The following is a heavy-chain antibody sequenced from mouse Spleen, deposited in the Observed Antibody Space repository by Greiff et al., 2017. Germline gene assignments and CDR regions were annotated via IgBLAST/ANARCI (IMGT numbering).Heavy chain of an antibody. Sequence: EVQLVESGGGLVKPGGSLKLSCAASGFAFSSYDMSWVRQTPEKRLEWVAYISSGGGSTYYPDTVKGRFTISRDNAKNTLYLQMSSLKSEDTAMYYCARQGLGPFDYWGQGTTLTVSS. D-gene: IGHD4-1*01. CDR3: ARQGLGPFDY. CDR2: ISSGGGST. V-gene: IGHV5-12-1*01. CDR1: GFAFSSYD. J-gene: IGHJ2*01.